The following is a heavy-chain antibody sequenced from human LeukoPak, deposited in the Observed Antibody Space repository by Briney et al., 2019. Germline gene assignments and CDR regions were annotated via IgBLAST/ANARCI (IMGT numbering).Heavy chain of an antibody. CDR1: GYTFTSYC. CDR2: ISAYNRNT. J-gene: IGHJ4*02. Sequence: GASVKVSFKASGYTFTSYCFSWVRQAPGQGLEWVGWISAYNRNTNYAQKLQSRVTMTKDTSTTTAYKEQRRMRSDATAVYYCARAQWLVHYYFGYGGQGTRVTVSS. D-gene: IGHD6-19*01. CDR3: ARAQWLVHYYFGY. V-gene: IGHV1-18*01.